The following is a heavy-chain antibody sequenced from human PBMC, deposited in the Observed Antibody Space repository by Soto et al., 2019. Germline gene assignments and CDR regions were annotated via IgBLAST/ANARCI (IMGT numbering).Heavy chain of an antibody. J-gene: IGHJ6*02. D-gene: IGHD4-17*01. CDR1: GYTFTSYG. CDR3: ARDRSPVTTVWGVPYYYYYGMDV. V-gene: IGHV1-18*04. CDR2: ISAYNGNT. Sequence: GASVKVSCKASGYTFTSYGISWVRQAPGQGLEWMGWISAYNGNTNYAQKLQGRVTMTTDTSTSTAYMELRSLRSDDTAVYYCARDRSPVTTVWGVPYYYYYGMDVWGQGTTVTVSS.